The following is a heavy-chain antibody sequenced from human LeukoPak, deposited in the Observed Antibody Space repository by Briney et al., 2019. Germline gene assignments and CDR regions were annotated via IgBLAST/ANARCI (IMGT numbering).Heavy chain of an antibody. CDR1: GGSISSSNW. Sequence: SGTLSLTCAVSGGSISSSNWWSWVRQPPGKGLEWFGEIYHSGSTNYNPSLKSRVTISVDKSKNQFSLKLSSVTAADTAVYYCARVGDYYDSSGYYRSHYFDYWGQGTLVTVSS. J-gene: IGHJ4*02. D-gene: IGHD3-22*01. CDR3: ARVGDYYDSSGYYRSHYFDY. CDR2: IYHSGST. V-gene: IGHV4-4*02.